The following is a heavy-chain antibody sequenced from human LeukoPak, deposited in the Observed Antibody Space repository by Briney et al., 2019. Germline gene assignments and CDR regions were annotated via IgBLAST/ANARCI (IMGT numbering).Heavy chain of an antibody. J-gene: IGHJ6*02. Sequence: SVKVSCKASGGTFSSYAISWVRQAPGQGLEWMGGIIPIFGTANYAQKFQGRVTITADESTSTAYMELSSLRSEDTAVYYCARVGLERRLGRHNYYYYGMDVWGQGTTVTVSS. D-gene: IGHD1-1*01. CDR3: ARVGLERRLGRHNYYYYGMDV. CDR2: IIPIFGTA. V-gene: IGHV1-69*13. CDR1: GGTFSSYA.